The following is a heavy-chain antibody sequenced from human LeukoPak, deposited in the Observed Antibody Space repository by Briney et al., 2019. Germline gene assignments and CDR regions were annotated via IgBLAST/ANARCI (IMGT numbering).Heavy chain of an antibody. Sequence: ASVKVSCKASGYTFTRYYMHWVRQAPGQGLEWMGWINPNSGGTNYAQKFQGRVTMTRDTSISTAYMELSRLRSDDTAVYYCAQGSSTSDLYYYYYMDVWGKGTTVTASS. CDR2: INPNSGGT. J-gene: IGHJ6*03. D-gene: IGHD2-2*01. CDR3: AQGSSTSDLYYYYYMDV. CDR1: GYTFTRYY. V-gene: IGHV1-2*02.